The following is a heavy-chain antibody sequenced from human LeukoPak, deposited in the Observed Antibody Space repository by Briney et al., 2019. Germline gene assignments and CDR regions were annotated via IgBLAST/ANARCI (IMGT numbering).Heavy chain of an antibody. D-gene: IGHD5-24*01. V-gene: IGHV3-30-3*01. CDR1: GFTFSSYA. Sequence: GRSLRLSCAASGFTFSSYAMHWVRQDPGKGLEGVAVISYDGSNKYYADSVKGRFTISRDNSKNTLYLQMNSLRAEDTAVYYCARDPKMATIQYYFDYWGQGTLVTVSS. CDR3: ARDPKMATIQYYFDY. CDR2: ISYDGSNK. J-gene: IGHJ4*02.